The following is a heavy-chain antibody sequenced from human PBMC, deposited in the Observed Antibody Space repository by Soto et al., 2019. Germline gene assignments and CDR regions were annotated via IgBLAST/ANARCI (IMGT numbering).Heavy chain of an antibody. CDR1: GGSISSYY. D-gene: IGHD1-26*01. Sequence: QVQLQESGPGLVKPSETLSLTCTVSGGSISSYYWSWIRQPAGKGLEWIGRIYTSGSTNYNPSLKSRVTMSVDTSKNQFSLKLSSVTAADTAVYYCARDLSRWELLPWLDPWGQGTLVTVSS. CDR2: IYTSGST. J-gene: IGHJ5*02. CDR3: ARDLSRWELLPWLDP. V-gene: IGHV4-4*07.